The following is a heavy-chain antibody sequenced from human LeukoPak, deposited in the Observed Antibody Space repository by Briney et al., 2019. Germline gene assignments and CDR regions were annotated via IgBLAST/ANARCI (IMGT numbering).Heavy chain of an antibody. CDR1: GFTFSGSS. V-gene: IGHV3-7*03. Sequence: GGSLRLSCAASGFTFSGSSMTWVRQAPGKGLEWVAIINRDGSAKYYVDSVKGRFTISRDNAKNSLFLHMNNLRAEDTAVYYCAKRSASSSRDYYYYYGMDVWGQGTTVTVPS. CDR2: INRDGSAK. J-gene: IGHJ6*02. D-gene: IGHD6-6*01. CDR3: AKRSASSSRDYYYYYGMDV.